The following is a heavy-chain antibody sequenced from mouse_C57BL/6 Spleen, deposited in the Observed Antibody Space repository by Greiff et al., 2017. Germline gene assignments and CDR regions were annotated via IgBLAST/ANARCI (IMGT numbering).Heavy chain of an antibody. J-gene: IGHJ1*03. Sequence: EVQVVESGGGLVKPGGSLKLSCAASGFTFSDYGMHWVRQAPEKGLEWVAYISSGSSTIYYADTVKGRFTISRDNAKNTLFLQMTSLRSEDTAMYYCARPVTTVVGPYFDVWGTGTTVTVSS. V-gene: IGHV5-17*01. CDR3: ARPVTTVVGPYFDV. D-gene: IGHD1-1*01. CDR1: GFTFSDYG. CDR2: ISSGSSTI.